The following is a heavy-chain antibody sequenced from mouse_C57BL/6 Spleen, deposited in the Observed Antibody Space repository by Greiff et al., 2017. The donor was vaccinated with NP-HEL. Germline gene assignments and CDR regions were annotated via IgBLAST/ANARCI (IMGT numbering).Heavy chain of an antibody. D-gene: IGHD2-4*01. CDR2: INPSNGGT. CDR1: GYTFTSYW. Sequence: QVQLQQPGTELVKPGASVKLSCKASGYTFTSYWMHWVKQRPGQGLEWIGNINPSNGGTNYNEKFKSKATLTVDKSSSTAYMQLSSLTSEDSAVYYCARGSLYDYDVTLFAYWGQGTLVTVSA. CDR3: ARGSLYDYDVTLFAY. V-gene: IGHV1-53*01. J-gene: IGHJ3*01.